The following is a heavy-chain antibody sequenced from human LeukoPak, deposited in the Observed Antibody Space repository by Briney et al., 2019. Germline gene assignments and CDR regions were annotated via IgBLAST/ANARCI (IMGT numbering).Heavy chain of an antibody. V-gene: IGHV1-18*01. CDR3: ARDVLGATCGFDY. D-gene: IGHD1-26*01. CDR2: IGTDKDNT. CDR1: GYPFTSNG. J-gene: IGHJ4*02. Sequence: ASVKVSCKASGYPFTSNGISWVRQAPGQGLEWMGWIGTDKDNTKYAQKFQGRVTMTADRSTTTVYMELGRLTSDDTAVYYCARDVLGATCGFDYWGQGTLVTVSS.